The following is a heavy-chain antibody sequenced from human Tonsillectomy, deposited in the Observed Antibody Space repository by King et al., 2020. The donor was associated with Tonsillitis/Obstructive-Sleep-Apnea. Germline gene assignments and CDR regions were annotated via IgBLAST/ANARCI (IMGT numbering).Heavy chain of an antibody. Sequence: VQLVQSGTEVKKPGASVKVSCKASGYTFTTYDINWVRQATGQGLEWMGWMNPNSGNTGYAQKFQGRVTMTRNTSISTAYMELNSLRSEDTAVYYCARRHLTGTTYNWFDPWGQGTLVTVSS. J-gene: IGHJ5*02. V-gene: IGHV1-8*01. CDR3: ARRHLTGTTYNWFDP. D-gene: IGHD1-7*01. CDR2: MNPNSGNT. CDR1: GYTFTTYD.